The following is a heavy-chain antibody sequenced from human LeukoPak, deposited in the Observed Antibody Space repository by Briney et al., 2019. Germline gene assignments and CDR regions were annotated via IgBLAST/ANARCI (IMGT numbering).Heavy chain of an antibody. CDR2: ISSSSSYI. Sequence: GGSLRLSCAASGFTFSSYSMNWVRQAPGKGLEWVSSISSSSSYIYYADSVKGRFTISRDNAKNSLYLQMNSLRAEDTAVYYCAREMGIAARGGGFGYWGQGTLVTVSS. CDR1: GFTFSSYS. CDR3: AREMGIAARGGGFGY. J-gene: IGHJ4*02. V-gene: IGHV3-21*04. D-gene: IGHD6-6*01.